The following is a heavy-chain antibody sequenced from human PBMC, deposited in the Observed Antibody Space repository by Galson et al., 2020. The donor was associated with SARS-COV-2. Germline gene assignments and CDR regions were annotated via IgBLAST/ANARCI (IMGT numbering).Heavy chain of an antibody. CDR2: IHYDANNK. Sequence: GESLKISCAASGFSFRNYGMHWVRQAPGKGLEWVAFIHYDANNKYYADSVKGRFTVSKDNSKNTLYLQMNSLRAEDTALYFCAREQDYYYGMDVWGQGTSVTVSS. V-gene: IGHV3-30*02. CDR1: GFSFRNYG. J-gene: IGHJ6*02. CDR3: AREQDYYYGMDV.